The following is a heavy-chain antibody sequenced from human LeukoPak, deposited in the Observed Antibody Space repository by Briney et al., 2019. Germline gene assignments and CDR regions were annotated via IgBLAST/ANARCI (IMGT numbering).Heavy chain of an antibody. Sequence: PSETLSLTCAVYGGSFSNYYWSWIRQPPGRGLEWIGEINDSGRINYNPSLMSRVTVSVDTSKNQFSLRLTSVTATDTAVYYCARRWNYGRNYYIDVWGNGATVSVSS. CDR2: INDSGRI. CDR3: ARRWNYGRNYYIDV. J-gene: IGHJ6*03. D-gene: IGHD1-7*01. V-gene: IGHV4-34*01. CDR1: GGSFSNYY.